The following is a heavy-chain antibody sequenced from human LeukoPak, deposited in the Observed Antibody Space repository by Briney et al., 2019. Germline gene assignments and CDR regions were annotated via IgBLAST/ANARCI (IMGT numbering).Heavy chain of an antibody. Sequence: GGSLRLSCVVSGITFSGYSMIWVRQAPGKGLEWVAVISYDGSNKYYADSVKGRFTISRDNSKNTLYLQMNSLRAEDTAVYYCARNAYYDILTGYNYYFDYWGQGTLVTVSS. CDR2: ISYDGSNK. CDR1: GITFSGYS. V-gene: IGHV3-30*03. CDR3: ARNAYYDILTGYNYYFDY. D-gene: IGHD3-9*01. J-gene: IGHJ4*02.